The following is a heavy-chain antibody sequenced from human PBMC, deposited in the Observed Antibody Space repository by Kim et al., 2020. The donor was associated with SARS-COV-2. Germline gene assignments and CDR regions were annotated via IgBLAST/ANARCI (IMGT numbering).Heavy chain of an antibody. CDR1: GYTFTSYG. D-gene: IGHD3-3*01. V-gene: IGHV1-18*04. Sequence: ASVKVSCKASGYTFTSYGISWVRQAPGQGLEWMGWISAYNGNTNYAQKLQGRVTMTTDTSTSTAYMELRSLRSDDTAVYYCAREYYDFWSGYYNYYYYGMDVWGQGTTVTVSS. J-gene: IGHJ6*02. CDR3: AREYYDFWSGYYNYYYYGMDV. CDR2: ISAYNGNT.